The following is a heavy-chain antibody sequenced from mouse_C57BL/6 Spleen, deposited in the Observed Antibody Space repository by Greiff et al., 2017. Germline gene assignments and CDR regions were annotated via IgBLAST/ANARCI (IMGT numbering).Heavy chain of an antibody. J-gene: IGHJ4*01. CDR3: ARGRNYDYAYAMDY. CDR2: IYPGDGDT. D-gene: IGHD2-4*01. CDR1: GYAFSSSW. Sequence: VQLQQSGPELVKPGASVKISCKASGYAFSSSWMNWVKQRPGKGLEWIGRIYPGDGDTNYNGKFKGKATLTADKSSSTAYMQLSSLTSEDAAVYFCARGRNYDYAYAMDYWGQGTSVTVSS. V-gene: IGHV1-82*01.